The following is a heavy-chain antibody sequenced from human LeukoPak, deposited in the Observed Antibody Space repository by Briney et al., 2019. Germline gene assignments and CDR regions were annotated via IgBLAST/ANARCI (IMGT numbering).Heavy chain of an antibody. V-gene: IGHV3-7*04. Sequence: GGSLRLSCAASGFTFSSYAMHWVRQAPGKGLGWVANIKEDGSEKYYVDSVKGRFTISRDNAKNSLYLQMNSLRAEDTAVYYCARGHSSDFDIWGQGTMVTVSS. CDR1: GFTFSSYA. CDR3: ARGHSSDFDI. D-gene: IGHD6-6*01. CDR2: IKEDGSEK. J-gene: IGHJ3*02.